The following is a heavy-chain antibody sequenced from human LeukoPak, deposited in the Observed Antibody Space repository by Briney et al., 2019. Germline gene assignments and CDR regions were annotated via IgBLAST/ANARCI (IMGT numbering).Heavy chain of an antibody. CDR3: ATDFYDST. J-gene: IGHJ5*02. CDR2: IRSNSDGGTI. CDR1: GFTFSNAW. D-gene: IGHD3-22*01. V-gene: IGHV3-15*07. Sequence: GGSLRLSCATSGFTFSNAWMNWVRQAPGKGLEWVGRIRSNSDGGTIDYAAPVKGRFTLSRDDSKTTLYLQMNSLQAEDTAVYYCATDFYDSTWGQGTLVTVSS.